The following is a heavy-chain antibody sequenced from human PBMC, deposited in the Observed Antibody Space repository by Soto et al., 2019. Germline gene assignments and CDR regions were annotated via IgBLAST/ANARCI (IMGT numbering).Heavy chain of an antibody. Sequence: PSETLSLTCTVSGGAVYNNYWSWIRQSPGRGLEWLGHIHSSGYTTYNPSLRSRVTISVDPTRNHFSLEVTSVTAADTAVYYCARVVGRAYYFDYWGQGTRVTVSS. CDR2: IHSSGYT. J-gene: IGHJ4*02. CDR1: GGAVYNNY. CDR3: ARVVGRAYYFDY. V-gene: IGHV4-59*02.